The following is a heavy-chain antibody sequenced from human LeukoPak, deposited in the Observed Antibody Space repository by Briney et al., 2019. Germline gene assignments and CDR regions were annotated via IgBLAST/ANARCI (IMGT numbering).Heavy chain of an antibody. CDR1: GFTFSNYA. Sequence: GASLRLSCAASGFTFSNYAMSWVRKAPGKGLEWVSAITGGGSGIYYADSMKSRFTISRDNSKNTLYLQINSLRAEDTAVYYCAKWGDYDVLTGYYVSDYWGQGTLVTVSS. J-gene: IGHJ4*02. V-gene: IGHV3-23*01. D-gene: IGHD3-9*01. CDR3: AKWGDYDVLTGYYVSDY. CDR2: ITGGGSGI.